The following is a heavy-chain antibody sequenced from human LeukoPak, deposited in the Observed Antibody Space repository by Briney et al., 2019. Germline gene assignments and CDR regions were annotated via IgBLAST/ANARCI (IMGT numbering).Heavy chain of an antibody. J-gene: IGHJ5*02. V-gene: IGHV3-30-3*01. CDR3: ARRSAVTTSRRGLDP. CDR1: GFTFSSYA. Sequence: PGRSLRLSCAASGFTFSSYAMHWVRQAPGKGLEWVAVISYDGSNKYYADSVKGRFTISRDNSKNTLYLQMNSLRAEDTAVYYCARRSAVTTSRRGLDPWGQGTLVTVSS. D-gene: IGHD4-17*01. CDR2: ISYDGSNK.